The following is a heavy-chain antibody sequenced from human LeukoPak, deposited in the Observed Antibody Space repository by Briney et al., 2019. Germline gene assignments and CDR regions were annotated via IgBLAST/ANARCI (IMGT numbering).Heavy chain of an antibody. J-gene: IGHJ4*02. CDR1: GGTFSSSA. CDR3: ARGGESTAMARFDY. CDR2: IIPIFGTA. V-gene: IGHV1-69*05. Sequence: SVKVSCKASGGTFSSSAISWVRQAPGQGLEWMGGIIPIFGTANYAQKFQGRVTITTDESTSTAYMELSSLRSEDTAVYYCARGGESTAMARFDYWGQGTLVTVSS. D-gene: IGHD5-18*01.